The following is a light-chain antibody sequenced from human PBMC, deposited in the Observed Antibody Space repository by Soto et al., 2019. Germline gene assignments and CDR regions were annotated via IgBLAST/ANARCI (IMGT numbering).Light chain of an antibody. J-gene: IGKJ5*01. CDR3: QQYGSSPLIS. V-gene: IGKV3-20*01. CDR2: GAS. Sequence: EIVLTQSPATLSLSPGERATLSCRASQSVSSRYLAWYLQKPGQAPRLLIYGASSRATGIPDRFSGSGSGTDFTLTISRLEPEDFAVYYCQQYGSSPLISFGQGTRLEIK. CDR1: QSVSSRY.